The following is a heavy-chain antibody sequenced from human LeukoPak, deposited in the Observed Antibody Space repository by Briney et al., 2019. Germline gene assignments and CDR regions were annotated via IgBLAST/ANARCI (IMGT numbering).Heavy chain of an antibody. CDR2: MSYSGTS. CDR1: GGSISSYY. V-gene: IGHV4-59*01. J-gene: IGHJ4*02. Sequence: SETLSLTCTVSGGSISSYYWSWIRQPPGKGLEWIGYMSYSGTSSYNPSLRSRITISVDASKKQFSLKLSSVTAADTAVYYCARDGYSDSSGYDYPPSVWGQGTLVTVSS. D-gene: IGHD3-22*01. CDR3: ARDGYSDSSGYDYPPSV.